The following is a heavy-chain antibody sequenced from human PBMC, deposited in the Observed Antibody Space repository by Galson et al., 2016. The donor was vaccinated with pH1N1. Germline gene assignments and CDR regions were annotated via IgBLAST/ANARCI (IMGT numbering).Heavy chain of an antibody. CDR1: GFSFSTYG. CDR2: ISDSGNTT. D-gene: IGHD5-12*01. CDR3: ARDEGYVNYYRGMDV. J-gene: IGHJ6*02. Sequence: SLRLSCAASGFSFSTYGFNWVRQAPGKGLEWVSAISDSGNTTLYADSVKGQFTISRDNSKNTLYLQMNSLRAEDTAIYFCARDEGYVNYYRGMDVWGQGTTVIVSS. V-gene: IGHV3-23*01.